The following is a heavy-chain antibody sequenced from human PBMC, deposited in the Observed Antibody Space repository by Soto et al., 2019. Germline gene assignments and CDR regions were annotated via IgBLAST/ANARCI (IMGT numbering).Heavy chain of an antibody. J-gene: IGHJ6*02. CDR1: GYTFTGYY. V-gene: IGHV1-2*04. CDR2: INTNCGGT. CDR3: ARDIVVVPAASHYYYYYGMDV. D-gene: IGHD2-2*01. Sequence: QVQLVQSGAEVTKPGASVKVSCKASGYTFTGYYMHWVRQAPGQGLEWMGWINTNCGGTNYGQKFQSWVTMTRDPAISTAYMELSRLRSDDTAVYYCARDIVVVPAASHYYYYYGMDVWGQGTTVTVSS.